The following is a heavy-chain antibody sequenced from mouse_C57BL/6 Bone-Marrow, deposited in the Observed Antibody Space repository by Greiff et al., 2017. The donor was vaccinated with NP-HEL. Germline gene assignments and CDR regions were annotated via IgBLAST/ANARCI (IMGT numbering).Heavy chain of an antibody. D-gene: IGHD2-1*01. Sequence: SGPELVKPGASVKISCKASGYTFTDYYMNWVKQSHGKSLEWIGDINPNNGGTSYNQKFKGKATLTVDKSSSTAYMELRSLTSEDSAVDYCARYGNYPPLVDYWGQGTTLTVSS. CDR3: ARYGNYPPLVDY. J-gene: IGHJ2*01. CDR2: INPNNGGT. CDR1: GYTFTDYY. V-gene: IGHV1-26*01.